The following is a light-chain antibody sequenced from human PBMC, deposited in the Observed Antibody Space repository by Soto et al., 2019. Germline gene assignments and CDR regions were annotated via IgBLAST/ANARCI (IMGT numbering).Light chain of an antibody. CDR2: AAS. CDR3: QQAASFPIT. Sequence: AIRMTQSPSSLSASTGDRVTITCRASQGISSYLAWYQQKPGKAPKLLIYAASTLQSGVPSRFSGSGSGTDFTLTISSPQPEDFATYYCQQAASFPITFGQGTRLEIK. CDR1: QGISSY. J-gene: IGKJ5*01. V-gene: IGKV1-8*01.